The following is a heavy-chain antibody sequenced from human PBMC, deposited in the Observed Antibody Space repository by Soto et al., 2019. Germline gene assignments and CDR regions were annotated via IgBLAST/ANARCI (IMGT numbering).Heavy chain of an antibody. CDR3: AKDAISGDGIWLMDS. V-gene: IGHV3-33*06. Sequence: PGGPLRHSCAASGFTFSTYYMGWVRQTPGKGLEWVAVIWYDGSNKYYADSVKGRFTISRDNSKNTLYLQMNSLRAEDTAIYYCAKDAISGDGIWLMDSWGQGTVVTVSS. CDR2: IWYDGSNK. J-gene: IGHJ5*02. D-gene: IGHD4-17*01. CDR1: GFTFSTYY.